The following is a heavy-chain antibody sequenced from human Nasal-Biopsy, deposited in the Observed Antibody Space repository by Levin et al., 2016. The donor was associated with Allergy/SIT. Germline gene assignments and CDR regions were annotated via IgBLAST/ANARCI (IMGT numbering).Heavy chain of an antibody. CDR3: AAKFYDILNGPR. D-gene: IGHD3-9*01. J-gene: IGHJ4*02. CDR1: GYSLKDLS. CDR2: LTLSLKN. V-gene: IGHV1-24*01. Sequence: PSVKVSCKVSGYSLKDLSMQWVRQAPGKGFEWMEVLTLSLKNNLRAEVPGQSHHDEDISTDTAYMELSSLRSEDTAVYYCAAKFYDILNGPRWGQGALVTVSS.